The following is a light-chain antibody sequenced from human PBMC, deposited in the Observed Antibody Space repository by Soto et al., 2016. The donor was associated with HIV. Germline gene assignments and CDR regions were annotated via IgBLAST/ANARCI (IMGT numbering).Light chain of an antibody. CDR2: LGS. CDR3: MQALQTPLT. Sequence: DIVMTQSPLSLPVTPGEAASISCRSSQSLLHSNGCNYLTWYLQKPGQSPRLLMYLGSTRASWVPDRFSGSGSGTDFTLKISRVEADDIGVYYCMQALQTPLTFGQGTRLEIK. J-gene: IGKJ5*01. V-gene: IGKV2-28*01. CDR1: QSLLHSNGCNY.